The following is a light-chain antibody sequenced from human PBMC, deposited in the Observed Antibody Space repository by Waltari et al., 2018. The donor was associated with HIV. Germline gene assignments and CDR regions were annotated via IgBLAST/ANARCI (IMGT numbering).Light chain of an antibody. CDR1: QVISNY. Sequence: DIQLTQSPSSLSASVGDRVTITCRASQVISNYLAWYQQTPRKVPKLLIYAASTLQSGVPSRFSGSGSGTDFTLTISTLQPEDVATYYCQKYNSAPQAFGGGTKVEIK. J-gene: IGKJ4*01. CDR3: QKYNSAPQA. V-gene: IGKV1-27*01. CDR2: AAS.